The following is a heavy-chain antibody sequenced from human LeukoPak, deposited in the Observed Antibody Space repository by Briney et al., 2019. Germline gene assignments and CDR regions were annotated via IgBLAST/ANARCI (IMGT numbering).Heavy chain of an antibody. CDR2: INPNSGDT. D-gene: IGHD2-15*01. Sequence: ASVKVSCKASGYTFTDYYMHWVRQAPGQGLEWMGRINPNSGDTNYAQKFQGRVTMTRDTSITTAYMELSSLKSDDTVVYYCARACSGGICYSDNWLDPWGQGTLVTVSS. J-gene: IGHJ5*02. V-gene: IGHV1-2*05. CDR1: GYTFTDYY. CDR3: ARACSGGICYSDNWLDP.